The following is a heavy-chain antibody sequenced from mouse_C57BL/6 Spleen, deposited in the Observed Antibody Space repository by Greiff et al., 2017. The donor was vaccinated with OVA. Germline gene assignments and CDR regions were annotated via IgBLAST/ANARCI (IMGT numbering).Heavy chain of an antibody. J-gene: IGHJ2*01. V-gene: IGHV5-17*01. CDR3: ARPTVVAKGNYFDY. D-gene: IGHD1-1*01. CDR2: ISSGSSTI. CDR1: GFTFSDYG. Sequence: EVMLVESGGGLVKPGGSLKLSCAASGFTFSDYGMHWVRQAPEKGLEWVAYISSGSSTIYYADTVKGRFTISRDNAKNTLFLQMTSLRSEDTAMYYCARPTVVAKGNYFDYWGQGTTLTVSS.